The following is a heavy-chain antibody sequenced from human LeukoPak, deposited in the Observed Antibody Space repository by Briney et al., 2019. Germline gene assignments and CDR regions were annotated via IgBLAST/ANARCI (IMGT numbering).Heavy chain of an antibody. J-gene: IGHJ3*02. CDR3: ARHIHYYDTNPSFDI. Sequence: SETLSLTCTLSGVSISGHYYSWIRQPPGKGLEWIGYMYYSGSTKYNPSLKSRVATSVDTSKNQFSLKLSSVTAADTAVYYCARHIHYYDTNPSFDIWGQGTMVTVSS. CDR2: MYYSGST. V-gene: IGHV4-59*08. D-gene: IGHD3-22*01. CDR1: GVSISGHY.